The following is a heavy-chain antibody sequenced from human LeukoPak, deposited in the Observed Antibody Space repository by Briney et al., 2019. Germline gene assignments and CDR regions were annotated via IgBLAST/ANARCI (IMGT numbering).Heavy chain of an antibody. J-gene: IGHJ4*02. V-gene: IGHV3-13*01. Sequence: GSLRLSCTASGFTLSSHDMHWVRQATGKGLEWIAAIASGSQTFYAGSVKGRFTISREDAKNSSYLQMNSLRAGDTAVYYCVREARGYHYTYFDYWGQGTLVTVSS. CDR3: VREARGYHYTYFDY. CDR2: IASGSQT. CDR1: GFTLSSHD. D-gene: IGHD5-18*01.